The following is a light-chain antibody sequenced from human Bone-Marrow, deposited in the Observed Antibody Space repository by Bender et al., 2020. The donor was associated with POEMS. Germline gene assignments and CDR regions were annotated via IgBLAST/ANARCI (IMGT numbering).Light chain of an antibody. V-gene: IGLV2-14*01. CDR3: SSYKTNRDVL. CDR1: SSSIGNNY. J-gene: IGLJ2*01. CDR2: DVS. Sequence: QSALTQPPSVSAAPGQRVTISCSGTSSSIGNNYVSWYQHHPDKAPKVVIYDVSHRPSGVSNRFSGSKSGNTASLTISGLQAEDEADYYCSSYKTNRDVLFGGGTKLTVL.